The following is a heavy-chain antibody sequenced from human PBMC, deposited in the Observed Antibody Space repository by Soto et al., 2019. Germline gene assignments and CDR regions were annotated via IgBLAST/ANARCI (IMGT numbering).Heavy chain of an antibody. V-gene: IGHV3-30*18. CDR1: GFTFSSYG. Sequence: PVGSLRLSCAASGFTFSSYGMHWVRQAPGKGLEWVAVISYDGSNKYYADSVKGRFTISRDNSKNTLYLQMNSLRAEDTAVYYCAKTSLAGYQVDYWGQGTLVTVSS. J-gene: IGHJ4*02. CDR3: AKTSLAGYQVDY. D-gene: IGHD3-9*01. CDR2: ISYDGSNK.